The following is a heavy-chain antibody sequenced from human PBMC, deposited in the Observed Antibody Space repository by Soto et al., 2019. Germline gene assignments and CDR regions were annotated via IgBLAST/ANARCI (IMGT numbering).Heavy chain of an antibody. CDR2: IYYSGST. J-gene: IGHJ5*02. D-gene: IGHD2-2*02. Sequence: PSETLSLTCTVSGGSISSGGYYWSWIRQHPGKGLEWIGYIYYSGSTYYNPSLKSRVTISVDTSKNQFSLKLSSVTAADTAVYYCARAGEDVVPAAIGRWFDPWGQGTLVTVSS. CDR3: ARAGEDVVPAAIGRWFDP. V-gene: IGHV4-31*03. CDR1: GGSISSGGYY.